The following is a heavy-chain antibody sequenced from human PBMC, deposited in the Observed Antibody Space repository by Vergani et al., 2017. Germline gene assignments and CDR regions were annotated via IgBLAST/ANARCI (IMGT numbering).Heavy chain of an antibody. CDR1: GGSISSHFYY. J-gene: IGHJ3*01. CDR2: ISSSGST. CDR3: AKPVGTSAIMDGYDL. D-gene: IGHD5/OR15-5a*01. Sequence: HLQESGPGLLKASETLSLTRTVSGGSISSHFYYWGWIRQSPGKGLEWIGSISSSGSTYNNPSLQSRVSMSIDTSKNQVSLRLSSVTAADTALYYCAKPVGTSAIMDGYDLWGQGTMVTVSS. V-gene: IGHV4-39*01.